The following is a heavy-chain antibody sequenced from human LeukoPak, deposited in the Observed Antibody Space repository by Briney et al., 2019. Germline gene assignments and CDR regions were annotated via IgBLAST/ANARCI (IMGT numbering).Heavy chain of an antibody. CDR3: SKWGDYDVLTGYYDSDF. CDR1: GFTFSNYA. CDR2: IVGSGGST. D-gene: IGHD3-9*01. J-gene: IGHJ4*02. Sequence: GASLRLSCAASGFTFSNYAMSWVRQAPGKGLEWVSAIVGSGGSTYYADSMKGRFSISRDNSKNTLFLQMNSLRVEDTALYYCSKWGDYDVLTGYYDSDFWGQGTLVTVSS. V-gene: IGHV3-23*01.